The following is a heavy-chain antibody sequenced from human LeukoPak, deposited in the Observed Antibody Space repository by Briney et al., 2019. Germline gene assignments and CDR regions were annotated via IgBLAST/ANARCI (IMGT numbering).Heavy chain of an antibody. D-gene: IGHD5-12*01. CDR1: GISFSDYY. Sequence: KPGGSLRLPCVASGISFSDYYMSWIRQAPGKGLEWVSYMSSSGSVIYYADSVRGRFTISRDNAQKSLYLQMNSLTDEDTAVYYCARGGYNGYDYGLDYWGQGTLVTVSS. V-gene: IGHV3-11*04. J-gene: IGHJ4*02. CDR3: ARGGYNGYDYGLDY. CDR2: MSSSGSVI.